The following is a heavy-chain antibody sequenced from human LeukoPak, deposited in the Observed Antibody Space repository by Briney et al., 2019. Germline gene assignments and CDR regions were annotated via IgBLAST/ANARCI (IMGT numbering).Heavy chain of an antibody. V-gene: IGHV3-30-3*01. CDR1: GFTFSSYA. Sequence: GGSLRLSCAASGFTFSSYAMHWVRQAPGKGLEGVAVISYDGSNKYYADSVKGRFTISRDNSKTLLYLHMNSLRAEDTAVYYCARDRRDIVVVPDQTLDYWGQGTLVTVSS. J-gene: IGHJ4*02. CDR3: ARDRRDIVVVPDQTLDY. D-gene: IGHD2-2*01. CDR2: ISYDGSNK.